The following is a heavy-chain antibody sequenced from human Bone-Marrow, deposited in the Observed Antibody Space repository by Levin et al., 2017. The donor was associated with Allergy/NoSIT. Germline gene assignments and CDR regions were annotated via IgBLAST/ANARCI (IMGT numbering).Heavy chain of an antibody. V-gene: IGHV3-21*04. D-gene: IGHD1-1*01. Sequence: GGSLRLSCAASGFNFSIYGMNWVRQAPGKGLEWVSSISSSSTNIYHADSLKGRFTISRDNAKNSLSLQMTSLSAEDTAVYYWARDRTNGRLRNYGMDVWGQGTTVTVSS. CDR3: ARDRTNGRLRNYGMDV. CDR2: ISSSSTNI. CDR1: GFNFSIYG. J-gene: IGHJ6*02.